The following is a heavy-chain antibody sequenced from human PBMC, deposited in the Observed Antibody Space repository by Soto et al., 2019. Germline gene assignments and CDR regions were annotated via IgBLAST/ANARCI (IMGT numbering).Heavy chain of an antibody. J-gene: IGHJ6*01. CDR3: ARDYYDSSVYPYDYDGIDF. Sequence: QVQLVQSGAEVKKPGSSVKVSCKASGGTFSSYAISWVRQAPGQGLEWMGGIIPIFGTANYAQKFQGRVTITADKSTSKDYMELSSLKAEDTAVYYCARDYYDSSVYPYDYDGIDFWGQGTTVTV. V-gene: IGHV1-69*06. D-gene: IGHD3-22*01. CDR2: IIPIFGTA. CDR1: GGTFSSYA.